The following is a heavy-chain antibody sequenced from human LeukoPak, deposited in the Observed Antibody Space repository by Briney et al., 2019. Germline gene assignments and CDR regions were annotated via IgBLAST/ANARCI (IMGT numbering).Heavy chain of an antibody. V-gene: IGHV1-2*06. CDR1: GGTFSSYA. CDR3: ARGWLQWIDY. D-gene: IGHD5-24*01. J-gene: IGHJ4*02. Sequence: GASVKVSCKASGGTFSSYAISWVRQAPGQGLEWMGRINPNSGGTNYAQKFQGRVTMTRDTSISTAYMELSRLRSDDTAVYYCARGWLQWIDYWGQGTLVTVSS. CDR2: INPNSGGT.